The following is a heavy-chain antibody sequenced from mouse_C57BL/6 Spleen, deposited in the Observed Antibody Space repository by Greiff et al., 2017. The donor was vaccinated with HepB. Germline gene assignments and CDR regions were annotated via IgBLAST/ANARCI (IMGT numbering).Heavy chain of an antibody. Sequence: VQLKESGGGLVKPGGSLKLSCAASGFTFSDYGMHWVRQAPEKGLEWVAYISSGSSTIYYADTVKGRFTISRDTAKNTLFLQMTSLRSEDTAMYYCASDYGSSFDCWGQGTTLTVSS. CDR3: ASDYGSSFDC. CDR2: ISSGSSTI. CDR1: GFTFSDYG. V-gene: IGHV5-17*01. J-gene: IGHJ2*01. D-gene: IGHD1-1*01.